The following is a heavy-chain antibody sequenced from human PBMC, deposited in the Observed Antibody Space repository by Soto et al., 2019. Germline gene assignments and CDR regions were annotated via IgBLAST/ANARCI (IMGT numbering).Heavy chain of an antibody. CDR3: ARDRCSSTCCRTAAWGGYYYYGMDV. CDR2: IIPIFGTA. D-gene: IGHD2-2*01. CDR1: GGTFSSYA. Sequence: SVKVSCKASGGTFSSYAISWVRQAPGQGLEWMGGIIPIFGTANYAQKFQGRVTITADESTSTAYMELSSLRSEDTAVYYCARDRCSSTCCRTAAWGGYYYYGMDVWGQGTTVTVSS. V-gene: IGHV1-69*13. J-gene: IGHJ6*02.